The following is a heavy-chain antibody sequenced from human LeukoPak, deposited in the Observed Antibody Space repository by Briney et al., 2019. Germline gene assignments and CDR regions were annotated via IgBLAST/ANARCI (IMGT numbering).Heavy chain of an antibody. CDR2: LNPSDGTT. D-gene: IGHD2-15*01. V-gene: IGHV1-46*01. CDR3: ALGYVYGKYYFHY. CDR1: GYTFTNYF. J-gene: IGHJ4*02. Sequence: ASVKVSCKASGYTFTNYFLHWVRQAPGQGLEWMGTLNPSDGTTTYTQKFQGRVTMTRDTSTSTMYIELSSLRYDDAAVYYCALGYVYGKYYFHYWGQGTLVTVSS.